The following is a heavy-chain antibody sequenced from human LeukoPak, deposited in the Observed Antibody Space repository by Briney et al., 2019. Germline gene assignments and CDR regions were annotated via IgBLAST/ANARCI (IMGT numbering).Heavy chain of an antibody. CDR2: IWYDGSNK. Sequence: GRSLRLSCAASGFTFSSYGVHWVRQAPGKGLEGVAVIWYDGSNKDYADSVKGRFTISRDNSKNTLYLQMNSLRAEDTAVYYCAREEFWSGYSQGYGMDVWGQGTTVTVSS. D-gene: IGHD3-3*01. J-gene: IGHJ6*02. V-gene: IGHV3-33*01. CDR3: AREEFWSGYSQGYGMDV. CDR1: GFTFSSYG.